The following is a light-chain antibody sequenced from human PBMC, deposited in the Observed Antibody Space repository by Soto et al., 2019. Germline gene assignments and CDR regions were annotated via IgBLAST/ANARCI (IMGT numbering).Light chain of an antibody. J-gene: IGKJ4*01. CDR1: QSVSNNY. CDR2: GAS. V-gene: IGKV3-20*01. CDR3: QQYGSSPPLT. Sequence: EIVLMQSPGTLSLSPGERATLSCRASQSVSNNYVAWYQQKPGQAPRLLIAGASSRATGIPDRFSGSGSGKDFTPTISRLEPEDFAVYYCQQYGSSPPLTFGGGTKVEIK.